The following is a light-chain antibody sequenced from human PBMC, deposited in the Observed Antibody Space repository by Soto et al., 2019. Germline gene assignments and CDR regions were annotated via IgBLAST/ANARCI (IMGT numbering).Light chain of an antibody. V-gene: IGKV1-13*02. CDR2: DAS. CDR1: QDIKKS. Sequence: IEMTPSPSSLAASVRDRVTITYQASQDIKKSLNWYQQKPGKATKLLIYDASSLESGVPSRFSGSGSGTEFTLTISSLQPDDFATYYCQQYNSYPRTFGQGTKVDIK. CDR3: QQYNSYPRT. J-gene: IGKJ1*01.